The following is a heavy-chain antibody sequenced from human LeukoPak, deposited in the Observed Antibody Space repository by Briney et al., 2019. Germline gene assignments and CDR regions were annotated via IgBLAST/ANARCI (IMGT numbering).Heavy chain of an antibody. D-gene: IGHD2-2*02. V-gene: IGHV5-51*01. CDR2: IYPSDSDT. Sequence: GESLKISCKGSGYSFSNNWIAWVRQMRGKGLEWMGVIYPSDSDTRYSPSFRGQVSISADKSVNTAFLQCSGLKASDTATYYCARGYCSTNSCYKFDYWGQGTLVTVSS. CDR3: ARGYCSTNSCYKFDY. J-gene: IGHJ4*02. CDR1: GYSFSNNW.